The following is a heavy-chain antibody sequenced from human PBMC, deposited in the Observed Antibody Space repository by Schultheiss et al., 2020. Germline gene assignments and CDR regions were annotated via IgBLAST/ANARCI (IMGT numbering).Heavy chain of an antibody. CDR2: ISAYNGNT. D-gene: IGHD5-12*01. CDR1: GYTFTSYG. V-gene: IGHV1-18*01. CDR3: ARGARPRSGYDTLDFDY. J-gene: IGHJ4*02. Sequence: ASVKVSCKASGYTFTSYGISWVRQAPGQGLEWVGWISAYNGNTNYAQKLQGRVTMTTDTSTSTAYMELRSLRSDDTAVYYCARGARPRSGYDTLDFDYWGQGTLVTVSS.